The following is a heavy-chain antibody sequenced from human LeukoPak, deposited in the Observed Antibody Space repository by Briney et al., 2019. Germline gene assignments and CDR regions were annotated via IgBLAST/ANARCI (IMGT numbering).Heavy chain of an antibody. J-gene: IGHJ4*02. V-gene: IGHV4-4*02. D-gene: IGHD3-22*01. CDR3: ARVRYYYDSSGYSIPLFNY. CDR1: GGSISSSNW. CDR2: IYHSGST. Sequence: SETLSLTCAVSGGSISSSNWWSWVRQPPGKGLEWIGEIYHSGSTNYNPSLKSRVTISVDKSKNQFSLKLSSVTAADTAVYYCARVRYYYDSSGYSIPLFNYWGQGTLVTVSS.